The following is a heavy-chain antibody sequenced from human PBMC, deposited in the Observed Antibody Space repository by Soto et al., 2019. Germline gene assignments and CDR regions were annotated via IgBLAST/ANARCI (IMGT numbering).Heavy chain of an antibody. V-gene: IGHV4-59*01. CDR1: GCSISRYY. D-gene: IGHD4-17*01. J-gene: IGHJ4*02. Sequence: SDTLSLTCTVSGCSISRYYGSWIRQPPGKGLEWIGYIYYSGSNNYNPSLKSRVTISVDTSKNQFSLKMSSVTAADTAVYYCALTTVNEYYFDYWGQGTLVTVSS. CDR3: ALTTVNEYYFDY. CDR2: IYYSGSN.